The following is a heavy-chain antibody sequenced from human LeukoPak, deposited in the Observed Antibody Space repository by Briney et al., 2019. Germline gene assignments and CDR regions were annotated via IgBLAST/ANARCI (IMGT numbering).Heavy chain of an antibody. J-gene: IGHJ5*02. D-gene: IGHD2-2*03. CDR2: IYPGDSDT. CDR1: GYSFTSYW. Sequence: GESLKISCKGSGYSFTSYWMGWVRQMPGEGLEWMGIIYPGDSDTRYSPSFQGQVTISADKSISTAYLQWSSLKASDTAMYYCARRGALGYCSSTSCYGDNWFDPWGQGTLVTVSS. CDR3: ARRGALGYCSSTSCYGDNWFDP. V-gene: IGHV5-51*01.